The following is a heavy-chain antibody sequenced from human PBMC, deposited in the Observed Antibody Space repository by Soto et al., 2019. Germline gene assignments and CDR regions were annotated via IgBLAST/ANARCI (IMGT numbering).Heavy chain of an antibody. V-gene: IGHV3-30*18. CDR3: AKETRSRAVTATRVNGMDV. D-gene: IGHD2-21*02. CDR2: ISHDGSNQ. CDR1: GFSFSDFG. J-gene: IGHJ6*02. Sequence: QVQLVESGGGVVQPGRSLRLSCAPSGFSFSDFGMHWVRQAPGKGLEWVAAISHDGSNQYYGDSVKGRFSIYRDHSNNRLYLQMNNLKVEDSAIYFCAKETRSRAVTATRVNGMDVWGQGTTVTVSS.